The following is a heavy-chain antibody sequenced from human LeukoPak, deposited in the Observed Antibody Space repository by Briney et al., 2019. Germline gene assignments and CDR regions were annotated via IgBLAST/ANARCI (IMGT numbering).Heavy chain of an antibody. J-gene: IGHJ6*02. CDR1: GGSISSYY. CDR2: IYYNGST. V-gene: IGHV4-59*08. CDR3: ARTYSSLSPQYYYGMDV. Sequence: SETLSLTCTVSGGSISSYYWSWIRQPPGKGLEWIGDIYYNGSTNYNPALKNRVTISVDTSKNHFSLKLTSVTTPDTAVYYYARTYSSLSPQYYYGMDVWGQGTTVTASS. D-gene: IGHD6-6*01.